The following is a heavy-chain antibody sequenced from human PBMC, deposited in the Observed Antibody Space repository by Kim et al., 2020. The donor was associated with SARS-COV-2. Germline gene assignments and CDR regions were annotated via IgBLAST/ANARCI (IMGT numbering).Heavy chain of an antibody. Sequence: NSSPSLKSRVTISVDTSKNQFSLKLSSVTAADTAVYYCARADTYYYGMDVWGQGTTVTVSS. J-gene: IGHJ6*02. CDR3: ARADTYYYGMDV. V-gene: IGHV4-34*01. D-gene: IGHD3-9*01.